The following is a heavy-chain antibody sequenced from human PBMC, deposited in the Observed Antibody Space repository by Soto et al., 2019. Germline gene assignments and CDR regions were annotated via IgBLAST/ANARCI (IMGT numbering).Heavy chain of an antibody. CDR1: GGSLSSSSYY. J-gene: IGHJ4*02. V-gene: IGHV4-39*02. CDR2: IYYSGST. CDR3: ARPGGSGWFYFDS. Sequence: PSETLSLTCAVYGGSLSSSSYYWGWIRQPPGKGLEWIGSIYYSGSTYYNPSLKGRVTISVDTSKNHFSLKLTSVTAADTAVYYCARPGGSGWFYFDSWGQGSQVTVSS. D-gene: IGHD6-13*01.